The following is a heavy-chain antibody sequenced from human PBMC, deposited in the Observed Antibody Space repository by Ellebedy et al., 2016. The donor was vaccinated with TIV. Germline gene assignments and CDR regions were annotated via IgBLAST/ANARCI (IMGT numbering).Heavy chain of an antibody. CDR3: ARWFGELLYIRWFDP. CDR2: IYYTGST. J-gene: IGHJ5*02. Sequence: SETLSLTCTVSGGSISRSSYYWGWIRQPPGTGLEWIGSIYYTGSTDYNPSLKSRVAMSADTSKNQFSLRLSSVTAADTAVYYCARWFGELLYIRWFDPWGQGTLVTVSS. V-gene: IGHV4-39*01. D-gene: IGHD3-10*01. CDR1: GGSISRSSYY.